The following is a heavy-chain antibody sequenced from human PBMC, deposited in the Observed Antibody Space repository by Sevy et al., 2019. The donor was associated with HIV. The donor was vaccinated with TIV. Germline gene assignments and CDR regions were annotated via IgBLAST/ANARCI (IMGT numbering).Heavy chain of an antibody. CDR1: GYTFTGYY. CDR2: INTNSGGT. Sequence: ASVKVSCKASGYTFTGYYMHWVRQAPGQGLEWMGWINTNSGGTNYAQKFQGRVTMTRDTSISTAYMELSRLRSDDTAVYYCARAPHHCSSTSCPFDYWGQGTLVTVSS. V-gene: IGHV1-2*02. CDR3: ARAPHHCSSTSCPFDY. J-gene: IGHJ4*02. D-gene: IGHD2-2*01.